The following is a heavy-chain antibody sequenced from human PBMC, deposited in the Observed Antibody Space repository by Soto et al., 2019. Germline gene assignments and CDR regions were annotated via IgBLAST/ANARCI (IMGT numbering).Heavy chain of an antibody. D-gene: IGHD3-22*01. J-gene: IGHJ5*02. CDR1: AGSISSYY. Sequence: PSETLSLTCTVSAGSISSYYWSWIRQPPGKGLEWIGYIYYSGSTNYNPSLKSRVTISVDTSKNQFSLKLSSVTAADTAVYYCARVGLRAYDSSGYPRNGNWFDPWGQGTLVTVSS. CDR3: ARVGLRAYDSSGYPRNGNWFDP. CDR2: IYYSGST. V-gene: IGHV4-59*01.